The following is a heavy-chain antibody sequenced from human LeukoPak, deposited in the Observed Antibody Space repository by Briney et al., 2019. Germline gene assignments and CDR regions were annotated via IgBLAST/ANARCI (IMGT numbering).Heavy chain of an antibody. CDR1: GFTFSSYS. CDR3: AREVYSSCWSYYVDY. Sequence: PGGSLRLSCAASGFTFSSYSMHWVRQAPGRGLEWVSSISSSSSYIYYADSVKGRFTISRDNAKNSLYLQMNSLRAEDTAVYYCAREVYSSCWSYYVDYWGQGTLVTVSS. CDR2: ISSSSSYI. V-gene: IGHV3-21*01. J-gene: IGHJ4*02. D-gene: IGHD6-13*01.